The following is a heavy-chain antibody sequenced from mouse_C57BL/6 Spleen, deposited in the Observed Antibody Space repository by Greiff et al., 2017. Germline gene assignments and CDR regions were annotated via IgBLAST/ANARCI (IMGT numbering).Heavy chain of an antibody. D-gene: IGHD2-3*01. V-gene: IGHV1-59*01. Sequence: QVQLQQPGAELVRPGTSVKLSCKASGYTFTSYWMHWVKQRPGQGLEWIGVIDPSDSYTNYNQKFKGKATLTVDTSSSTAYMQLSSLTSEDSAVYYCASKVYDGYYIDYWGQGTTLTVSS. CDR2: IDPSDSYT. CDR3: ASKVYDGYYIDY. CDR1: GYTFTSYW. J-gene: IGHJ2*01.